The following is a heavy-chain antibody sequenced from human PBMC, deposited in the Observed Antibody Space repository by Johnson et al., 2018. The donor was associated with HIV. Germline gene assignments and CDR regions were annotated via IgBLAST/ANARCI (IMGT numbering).Heavy chain of an antibody. Sequence: QVQLVESGGGVVQPGGSLRLSCEASAFSLSRFAMHWVRQAPGKGLEWVAVISFDGTNKYYADALLGRFTITRDNSNNILFLQMDSRRREDTAVYYGVRSNYAPWDAFDIWGQGTVVSVAS. V-gene: IGHV3-30*04. CDR1: AFSLSRFA. D-gene: IGHD5-24*01. CDR3: VRSNYAPWDAFDI. J-gene: IGHJ3*02. CDR2: ISFDGTNK.